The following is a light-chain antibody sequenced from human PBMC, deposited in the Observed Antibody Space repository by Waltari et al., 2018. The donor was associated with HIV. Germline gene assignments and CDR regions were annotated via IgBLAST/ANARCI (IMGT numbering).Light chain of an antibody. CDR1: QGISHN. CDR2: DAS. J-gene: IGKJ4*01. Sequence: MTQSPATLSVSPGETVTLSCRASQGISHNLAWYQQKPGQAPRLLIFDASSRAAGIPARFSGSGSGTEFTLTISGLQSEDFATYYCQQYDDWTVFGGGTKVDFK. CDR3: QQYDDWTV. V-gene: IGKV3-15*01.